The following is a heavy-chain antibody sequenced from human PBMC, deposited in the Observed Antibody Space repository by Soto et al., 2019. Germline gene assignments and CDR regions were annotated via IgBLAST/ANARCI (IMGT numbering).Heavy chain of an antibody. CDR2: IYYSGST. CDR1: GGSISSSSYY. V-gene: IGHV4-39*01. CDR3: ARSITMVRGVIWGYYYGMDV. Sequence: PSETLSLTCTVSGGSISSSSYYWGWIRQPPGKGLEWIGSIYYSGSTYYNPSLKSRVTICVDTSKNQFFLKLSSVTAADTAVCYCARSITMVRGVIWGYYYGMDVWGQGTTVTVSS. J-gene: IGHJ6*02. D-gene: IGHD3-10*01.